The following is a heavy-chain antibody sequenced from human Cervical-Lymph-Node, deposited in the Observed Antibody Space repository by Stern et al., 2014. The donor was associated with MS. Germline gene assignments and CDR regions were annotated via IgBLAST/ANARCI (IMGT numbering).Heavy chain of an antibody. V-gene: IGHV2-5*02. CDR3: AHRRSLTYFFDM. CDR1: GFALSTSGEG. D-gene: IGHD3-22*01. CDR2: IYSDDEK. Sequence: QITLKESGPTLVKPTHTLTLTCTFSGFALSTSGEGLAWIPPPPGNALEWLALIYSDDEKRYSTSLENRLTITKDTSKNLVVLTMANMDPVDTATYYCAHRRSLTYFFDMWGQGTLVTVSS. J-gene: IGHJ4*02.